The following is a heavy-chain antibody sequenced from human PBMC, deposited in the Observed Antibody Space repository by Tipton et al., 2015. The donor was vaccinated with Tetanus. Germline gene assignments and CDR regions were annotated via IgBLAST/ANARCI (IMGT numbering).Heavy chain of an antibody. Sequence: TLSLTCTVSGGSITMSSYYWGWVRQPPGKGLEWIGTISYSGSPSYYNPALKSRVTISVDTSKNQFSLKMTSVTAADTAVYYCARGYNGYDILTAYPHYFDSWGQGTLVTVSS. CDR2: ISYSGSPS. CDR1: GGSITMSSYY. V-gene: IGHV4-39*07. CDR3: ARGYNGYDILTAYPHYFDS. D-gene: IGHD3-9*01. J-gene: IGHJ4*02.